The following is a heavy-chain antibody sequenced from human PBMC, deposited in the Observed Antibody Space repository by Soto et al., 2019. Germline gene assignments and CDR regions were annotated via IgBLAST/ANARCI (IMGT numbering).Heavy chain of an antibody. CDR3: ARYPYTSYCSDGSCSYDAFDI. V-gene: IGHV1-8*01. J-gene: IGHJ3*02. CDR1: GYSFTSYD. D-gene: IGHD2-15*01. Sequence: QVQMVRSGAEVKKPGASVKVSCRASGYSFTSYDVNWVRQATGQGLEWMGWMNPNSGNTAFAEKFQGRVTMTRDTPISTAYMELSGLTSEDTAVYYCARYPYTSYCSDGSCSYDAFDIWGQGTVVTVSS. CDR2: MNPNSGNT.